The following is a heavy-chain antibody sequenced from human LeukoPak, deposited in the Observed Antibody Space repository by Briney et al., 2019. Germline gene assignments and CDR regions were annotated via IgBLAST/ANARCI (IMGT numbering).Heavy chain of an antibody. V-gene: IGHV3-21*05. J-gene: IGHJ4*02. Sequence: GGSLRLSCAASGFTFSSYAMHWVRQPPGKGLEWLSYISENSGDTNYADSVKGRFTVSRDNAKNSLYLQMNSLRVEDTAVYYCARDPRTVRIWGQGTLVTVSS. D-gene: IGHD1-1*01. CDR2: ISENSGDT. CDR1: GFTFSSYA. CDR3: ARDPRTVRI.